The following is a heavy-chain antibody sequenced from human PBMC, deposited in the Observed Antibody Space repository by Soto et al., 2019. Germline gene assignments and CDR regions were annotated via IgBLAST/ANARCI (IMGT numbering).Heavy chain of an antibody. CDR2: ISYDGSNK. V-gene: IGHV3-30*18. D-gene: IGHD1-1*01. CDR3: AKDLELEPFYYFYYYMDV. Sequence: PGGSLRLSCAASGFTFSSYGMHWVRQAPGKGLEWVAVISYDGSNKYYADSVKGRFTISRDNSKNTLYLQMNSLRAEDTAVYYCAKDLELEPFYYFYYYMDVWGKGTTVTVSS. J-gene: IGHJ6*03. CDR1: GFTFSSYG.